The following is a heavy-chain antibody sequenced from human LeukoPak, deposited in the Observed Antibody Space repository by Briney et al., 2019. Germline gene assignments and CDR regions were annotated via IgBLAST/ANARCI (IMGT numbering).Heavy chain of an antibody. J-gene: IGHJ4*02. CDR2: IKQDGSEK. Sequence: GGSLRLSCAAFGLTFNKYWMGWVRQAPGKGLEWVANIKQDGSEKYYVDSVKGRFTISRDNAKNSLYLQMNSLRAEDTAVYYCARRRYSGSSQHFDYWGQGTLVTVSS. CDR1: GLTFNKYW. V-gene: IGHV3-7*01. CDR3: ARRRYSGSSQHFDY. D-gene: IGHD1-26*01.